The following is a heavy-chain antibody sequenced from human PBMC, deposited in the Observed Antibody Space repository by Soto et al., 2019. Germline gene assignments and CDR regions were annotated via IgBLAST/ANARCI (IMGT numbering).Heavy chain of an antibody. Sequence: PSETLSLTCTVSGGSISSYYWSWIRQPPGKGLEWIGYIYYSGSTNYNPSLKSRVTISVDTSKNQFSLKLSSVTAADTAVYYCARVPYNWNFDDWGQRTLVTVSS. D-gene: IGHD1-20*01. J-gene: IGHJ4*02. CDR1: GGSISSYY. CDR3: ARVPYNWNFDD. V-gene: IGHV4-59*01. CDR2: IYYSGST.